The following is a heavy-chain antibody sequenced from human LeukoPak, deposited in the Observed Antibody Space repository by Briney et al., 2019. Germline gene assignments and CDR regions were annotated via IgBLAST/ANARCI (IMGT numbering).Heavy chain of an antibody. V-gene: IGHV3-30*18. Sequence: PGGSLRLSCAASGFTFSSYGMHWVRQAPGKGLEWVAVISYDGSNKYYADSVKGRFTISRDNSKNTLYLQMNSLRAEDTAVYYCAKDLWDNSWLLTWFDPWGQGTLVTVSS. CDR3: AKDLWDNSWLLTWFDP. D-gene: IGHD3-22*01. CDR1: GFTFSSYG. CDR2: ISYDGSNK. J-gene: IGHJ5*02.